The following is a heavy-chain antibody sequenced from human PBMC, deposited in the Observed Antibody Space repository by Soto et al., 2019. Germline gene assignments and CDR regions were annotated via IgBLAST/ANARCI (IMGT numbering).Heavy chain of an antibody. CDR3: ARSSGSSWMFYWFDP. CDR1: GYTFTSYA. D-gene: IGHD6-13*01. J-gene: IGHJ5*02. Sequence: QVQLVQSGAEVKKPGASVKVSCKASGYTFTSYAISWVRQAPGQGLEWMGWLSAYNGNTNYAQKLQGRVTMTTDTSTSTAYMGLRSLRSDDTAGYYCARSSGSSWMFYWFDPWGQGTLVTVSS. V-gene: IGHV1-18*01. CDR2: LSAYNGNT.